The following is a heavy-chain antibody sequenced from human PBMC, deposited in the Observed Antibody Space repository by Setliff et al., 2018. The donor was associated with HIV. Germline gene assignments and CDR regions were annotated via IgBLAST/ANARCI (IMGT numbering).Heavy chain of an antibody. J-gene: IGHJ4*02. Sequence: GALRLSCAASGFTFSAYAMTWVRRAPGKGLEWVSATTSNGRTTDYADSVKGRFTISRDNTKNSLYLQMNSLRAEDTAVYYCAAQDMAAAVDYWGQGTLVTVSS. CDR2: TTSNGRTT. V-gene: IGHV3-11*04. CDR3: AAQDMAAAVDY. D-gene: IGHD6-13*01. CDR1: GFTFSAYA.